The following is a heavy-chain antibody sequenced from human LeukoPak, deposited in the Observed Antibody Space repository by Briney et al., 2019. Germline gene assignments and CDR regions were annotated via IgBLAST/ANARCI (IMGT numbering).Heavy chain of an antibody. J-gene: IGHJ4*02. V-gene: IGHV3-23*01. D-gene: IGHD3-10*01. CDR3: AKSSGSYSELDY. CDR2: ISSSGGST. Sequence: GGSLRLSCAASGFTFSSYAMSWVRQAPGKGLEWVSAISSSGGSTYYADSVKGRFTISRDNSKNTLYLQMNSLRAEDTAVYYCAKSSGSYSELDYWGQGTLVTVSS. CDR1: GFTFSSYA.